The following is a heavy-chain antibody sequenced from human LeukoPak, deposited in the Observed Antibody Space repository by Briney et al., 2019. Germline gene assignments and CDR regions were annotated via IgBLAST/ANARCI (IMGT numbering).Heavy chain of an antibody. CDR3: ARFPHGWHSDH. Sequence: PGGSLRLSCAASEFVFSSYEMNWVRQAPGKGLEWVSYITNSGGTIYYADSVKGRFTISRDNARNLLFLQMNSLRAEDTAVYYCARFPHGWHSDHWGQGTLVTVST. CDR2: ITNSGGTI. CDR1: EFVFSSYE. V-gene: IGHV3-48*03. J-gene: IGHJ4*02. D-gene: IGHD6-19*01.